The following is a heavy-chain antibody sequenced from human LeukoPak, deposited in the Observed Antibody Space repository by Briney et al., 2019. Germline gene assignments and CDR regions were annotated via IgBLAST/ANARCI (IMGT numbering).Heavy chain of an antibody. CDR2: IYPGDSDT. CDR3: ARPQDFGLTGMNAFDI. Sequence: GESLQISCKGSGYSFNTYWIGWVRPMPGKGVEWMGIIYPGDSDTKYSASFQGQVTISADKSISTAYLQWSSLKASDTAMYYCARPQDFGLTGMNAFDIWGQGTMVTVSS. J-gene: IGHJ3*02. V-gene: IGHV5-51*01. D-gene: IGHD7-27*01. CDR1: GYSFNTYW.